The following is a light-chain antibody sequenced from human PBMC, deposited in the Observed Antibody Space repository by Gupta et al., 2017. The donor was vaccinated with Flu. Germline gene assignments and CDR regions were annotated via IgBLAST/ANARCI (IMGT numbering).Light chain of an antibody. CDR3: AAWDDSLNGWV. CDR2: SNN. Sequence: HSVLTQPPSASGTPGQRVTISCSGSSSNIGSNTVNWYQQLPGTAPKLLIYSNNQRPSGVPDRFSGSKSGTSAPLAISGLQSEDEADYYCAAWDDSLNGWVFGGGTKLTVL. CDR1: SSNIGSNT. V-gene: IGLV1-44*01. J-gene: IGLJ3*02.